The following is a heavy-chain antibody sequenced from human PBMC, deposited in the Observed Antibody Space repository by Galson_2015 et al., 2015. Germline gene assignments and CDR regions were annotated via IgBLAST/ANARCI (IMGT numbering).Heavy chain of an antibody. CDR3: ARGFIRYYDILTGYYKPRAFDY. CDR1: GFTFSSYE. V-gene: IGHV3-48*03. CDR2: ISSSGSTI. Sequence: SLRLSCAASGFTFSSYEMNWVRQAPGKGLEWVSYISSSGSTIYYADSVKGRFTISRDNAKNSLYLQMNSLRAEDTAVYYCARGFIRYYDILTGYYKPRAFDYWGQGTLVTVSS. J-gene: IGHJ4*02. D-gene: IGHD3-9*01.